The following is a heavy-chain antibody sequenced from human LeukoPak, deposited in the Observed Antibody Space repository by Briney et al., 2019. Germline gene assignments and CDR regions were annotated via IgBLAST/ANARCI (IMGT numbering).Heavy chain of an antibody. CDR2: ISSSGSTI. D-gene: IGHD2-15*01. CDR3: ARDCGGGSCYGPYDAFDI. J-gene: IGHJ3*02. V-gene: IGHV3-48*03. CDR1: GFTFSSYE. Sequence: GGSLRLSCAASGFTFSSYEMNWVRQAPGKGLEWVSYISSSGSTIYYADSVKGRFTISRDNAKNSLYLQMNSLRAEDTAVYYCARDCGGGSCYGPYDAFDIWGQGTMVTVSS.